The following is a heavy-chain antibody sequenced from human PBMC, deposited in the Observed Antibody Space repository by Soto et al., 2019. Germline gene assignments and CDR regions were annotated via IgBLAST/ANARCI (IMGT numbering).Heavy chain of an antibody. CDR3: AKRDHRPWLPFDY. V-gene: IGHV3-23*01. Sequence: EVQLLESGGGLVQPGGSLRLSCAASGFTFSSYAMSWVRQAPGKGLEWVSAISGSGGSTYYADSVKGRFTISSDNSKKTLYLQMNSLRAEDTAVYYCAKRDHRPWLPFDYWGQGPLVTVSS. D-gene: IGHD2-21*02. CDR2: ISGSGGST. J-gene: IGHJ4*02. CDR1: GFTFSSYA.